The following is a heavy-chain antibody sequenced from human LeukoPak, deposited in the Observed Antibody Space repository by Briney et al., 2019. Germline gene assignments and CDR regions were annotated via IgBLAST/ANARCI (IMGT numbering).Heavy chain of an antibody. D-gene: IGHD3-22*01. CDR1: GFTFDDYA. Sequence: PGGSLRLSCAASGFTFDDYAMHWVRQGPGKGQEWVSGISWNSGNIGYADSVKGRFTISRDNAKNSLYLQMNSLRAEDTALYYCAKGDDSSGSVFDYWGQGTLVTVSS. J-gene: IGHJ4*02. V-gene: IGHV3-9*01. CDR2: ISWNSGNI. CDR3: AKGDDSSGSVFDY.